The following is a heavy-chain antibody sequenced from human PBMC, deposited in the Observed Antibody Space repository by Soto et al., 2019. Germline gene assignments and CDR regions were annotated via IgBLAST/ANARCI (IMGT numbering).Heavy chain of an antibody. D-gene: IGHD2-2*01. CDR2: ISNDGSNT. CDR3: ARVPDCSSSGCYSYFDI. V-gene: IGHV3-74*01. J-gene: IGHJ4*02. Sequence: EVQLVESGGGLVQPGGSLRLSCAASGFTLSDYYMHWARQAPGKGLVWVSRISNDGSNTDYADSVKGRFTISRDNAKNTMHLQMYSLRAEDTAVYYCARVPDCSSSGCYSYFDIWGQGTLVTVSS. CDR1: GFTLSDYY.